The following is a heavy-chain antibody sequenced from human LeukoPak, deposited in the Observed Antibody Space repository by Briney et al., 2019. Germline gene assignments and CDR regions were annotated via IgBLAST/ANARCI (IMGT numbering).Heavy chain of an antibody. CDR2: ISSSSSYI. J-gene: IGHJ5*02. CDR1: GFTFSSYG. Sequence: GGSLRLSCAASGFTFSSYGMNWVRQAPGKGLEWVSSISSSSSYIYYADSVKGRFTISRDNAKNSLYLQMNSLRAEDTAVYYCAREGFSPNWFDPWGQGTLVTVSS. CDR3: AREGFSPNWFDP. D-gene: IGHD3-3*01. V-gene: IGHV3-21*01.